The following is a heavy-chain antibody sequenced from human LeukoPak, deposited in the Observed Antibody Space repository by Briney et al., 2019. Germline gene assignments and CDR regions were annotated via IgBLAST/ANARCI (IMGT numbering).Heavy chain of an antibody. J-gene: IGHJ4*02. Sequence: GGSLRLSCAASGFTFSSYAMSWVRQAPGKGLEWVSAISGSGSSTYYADSVKGRFTISRDNSKNTLYLQMNSLRAEDTAVYYCAKKAWDYDFWSGYYNDYWGQGTLVTVSS. CDR2: ISGSGSST. CDR3: AKKAWDYDFWSGYYNDY. CDR1: GFTFSSYA. V-gene: IGHV3-23*01. D-gene: IGHD3-3*01.